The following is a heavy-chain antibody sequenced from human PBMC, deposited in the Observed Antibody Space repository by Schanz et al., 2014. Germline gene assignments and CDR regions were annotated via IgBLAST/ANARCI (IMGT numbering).Heavy chain of an antibody. V-gene: IGHV3-66*01. D-gene: IGHD3-22*01. Sequence: EVQLLDSGGGLVQPGGSLRLSCAVSGFTVSSNHMSWVRQAPGKGLEWVSVIYSGIGAYYADSVKDRFTVSRDNSKNTLYLQMNSLRAEDTAVYYCAKDPSHGDYDYYFDYWGRGTLVTVSS. CDR2: IYSGIGA. J-gene: IGHJ4*02. CDR1: GFTVSSNH. CDR3: AKDPSHGDYDYYFDY.